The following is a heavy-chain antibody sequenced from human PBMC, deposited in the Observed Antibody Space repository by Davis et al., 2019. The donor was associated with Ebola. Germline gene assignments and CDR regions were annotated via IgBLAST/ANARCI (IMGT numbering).Heavy chain of an antibody. J-gene: IGHJ4*02. CDR1: GFTFSSYA. CDR2: IWYDGSNK. CDR3: ARDGLAYCGGDCYIFDY. D-gene: IGHD2-21*02. V-gene: IGHV3-33*08. Sequence: PGGSLRLSCAASGFTFSSYAMSWVRQAPGKGLEWVAVIWYDGSNKYYADSVKGRFTISRDNSKNTLYLQMNSLRVEDTAVYYCARDGLAYCGGDCYIFDYWGQGTLVTVSS.